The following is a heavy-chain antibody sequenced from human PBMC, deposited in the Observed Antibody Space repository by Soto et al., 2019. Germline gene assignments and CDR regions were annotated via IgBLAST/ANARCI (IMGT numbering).Heavy chain of an antibody. Sequence: HWVRQAPGQGLEWMGWINPDSGGTNYAQKFQGRVTITRDTSTSTAYMELSRLRSDDTAMYYCAKNLLVTTPDGFDIWGQGTMVTVSS. CDR3: AKNLLVTTPDGFDI. CDR2: INPDSGGT. D-gene: IGHD3-22*01. V-gene: IGHV1-2*02. J-gene: IGHJ3*02.